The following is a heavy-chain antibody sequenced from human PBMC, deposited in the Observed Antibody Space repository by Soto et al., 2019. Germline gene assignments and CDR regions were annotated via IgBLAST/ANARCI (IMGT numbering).Heavy chain of an antibody. V-gene: IGHV1-69-2*01. CDR2: VDPEDGET. CDR3: ATALMSSEFGSGYSRGP. D-gene: IGHD5-18*01. CDR1: GYTFTDYY. J-gene: IGHJ5*02. Sequence: EVQLVQSGAEVKKPGATVKISCKVSGYTFTDYYMHWVQQAPGKGLEWMGLVDPEDGETIYAEKFQGRVTITADTSTDTAYMELSSLRSEDTAVYYCATALMSSEFGSGYSRGPWGQGTLVTVSS.